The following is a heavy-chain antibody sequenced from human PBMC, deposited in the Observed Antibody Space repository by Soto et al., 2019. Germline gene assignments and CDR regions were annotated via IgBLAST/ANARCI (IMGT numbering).Heavy chain of an antibody. Sequence: SETLSLTCAVSGGSISSGGYYWSWIRQPPGKGLEWIGEINHSGSTNYNPSLKSRVTISVDTSKSQFSLKLSSVTAADTAIYYCARGVSNYDFWSGYSHYYYYMDVWGKGTTVTVSS. J-gene: IGHJ6*03. D-gene: IGHD3-3*01. V-gene: IGHV4-34*01. CDR2: INHSGST. CDR1: GGSISSGGYY. CDR3: ARGVSNYDFWSGYSHYYYYMDV.